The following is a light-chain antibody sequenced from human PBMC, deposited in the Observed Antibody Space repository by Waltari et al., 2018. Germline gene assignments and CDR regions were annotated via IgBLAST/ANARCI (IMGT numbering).Light chain of an antibody. CDR1: QGISSR. CDR3: QQVDSFPRT. CDR2: DAS. V-gene: IGKV1-12*01. Sequence: DIQMTQSPSSVSASVGDRVTLTCRASQGISSRLAWYQQKPGKAPKLLIYDASSLHSAVPSRFSGSGSGTEFTLTISSLQPEDFATYYCQQVDSFPRTFGQGTKVEVK. J-gene: IGKJ1*01.